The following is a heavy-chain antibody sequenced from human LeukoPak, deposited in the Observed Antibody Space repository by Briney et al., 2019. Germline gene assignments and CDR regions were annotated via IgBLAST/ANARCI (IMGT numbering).Heavy chain of an antibody. J-gene: IGHJ3*02. V-gene: IGHV1-2*02. CDR1: GYTFTGYY. CDR3: ASYITIPGPDAFDI. Sequence: ASVKVSCKASGYTFTGYYMHWVRQAPGQGLEWMGWINPNSGGTNYAQKFQGRVTMTRDTSISTACMELSRLRSDDTAVYYCASYITIPGPDAFDIWGQGTMVTVSS. CDR2: INPNSGGT. D-gene: IGHD3-3*01.